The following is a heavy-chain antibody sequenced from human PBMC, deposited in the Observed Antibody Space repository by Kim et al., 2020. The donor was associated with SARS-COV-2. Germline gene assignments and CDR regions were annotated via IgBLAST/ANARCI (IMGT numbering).Heavy chain of an antibody. D-gene: IGHD3-10*01. J-gene: IGHJ4*02. Sequence: SETLSLTCAVYGGSFSGYYWSWIRQPPGKGLEWIGEINHSGSTNYNPSLKSRVTISVDTSKNQFSLKLSSVTAADTAVYYCARGGNVLLWFGEDGPNDYWGQGTLFTVSS. CDR1: GGSFSGYY. V-gene: IGHV4-34*01. CDR2: INHSGST. CDR3: ARGGNVLLWFGEDGPNDY.